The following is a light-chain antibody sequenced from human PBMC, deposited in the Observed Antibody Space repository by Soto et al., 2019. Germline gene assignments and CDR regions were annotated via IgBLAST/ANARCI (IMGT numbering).Light chain of an antibody. CDR3: SSYTGNTPFFV. CDR2: EVS. CDR1: SSDVGGYNY. Sequence: QSALTQSASVSGSDGQSITISCTGTSSDVGGYNYVSWYQQRPGKAPKLMIVEVSNRPSGVSNRFSGSKSDNTASLTISGLQGDDEADYYCSSYTGNTPFFVFGTGTKLTVL. V-gene: IGLV2-14*01. J-gene: IGLJ1*01.